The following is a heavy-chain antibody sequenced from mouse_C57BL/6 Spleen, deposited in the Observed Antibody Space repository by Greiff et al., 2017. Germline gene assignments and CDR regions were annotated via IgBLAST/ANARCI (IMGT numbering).Heavy chain of an antibody. D-gene: IGHD4-1*01. CDR1: GFTFSDYY. J-gene: IGHJ2*01. Sequence: EVKVVESGGGLVQPGGSLKLSCAASGFTFSDYYMYWVRQTPEKRLEWVAYISNGGGSTYYPDTVKGRFTISRDNAKNTLYLQMSRLKSEDTAMYYCARQTNWGFDYWGQGTTLTVSS. CDR3: ARQTNWGFDY. V-gene: IGHV5-12*01. CDR2: ISNGGGST.